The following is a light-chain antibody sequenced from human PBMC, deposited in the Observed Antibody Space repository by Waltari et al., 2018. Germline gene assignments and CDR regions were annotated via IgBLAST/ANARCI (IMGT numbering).Light chain of an antibody. CDR1: SSDVGGYAY. V-gene: IGLV2-11*01. CDR2: DVN. CDR3: CSYAGSQTSV. Sequence: QSALTQPRSVSGSPGQSVTISCTGTSSDVGGYAYVSWYQQHPGKAPQLMIYDVNKRPSGVPDRFSGSKSGNTASLTISGLQADDEADYYCCSYAGSQTSVFGGGTKVTVL. J-gene: IGLJ2*01.